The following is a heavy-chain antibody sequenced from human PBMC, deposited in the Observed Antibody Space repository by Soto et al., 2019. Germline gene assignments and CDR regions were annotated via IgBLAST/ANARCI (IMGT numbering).Heavy chain of an antibody. D-gene: IGHD3-10*01. CDR3: AKARTMVRGVIITAEYYYYGMDV. J-gene: IGHJ6*02. CDR2: ISGSGGST. V-gene: IGHV3-23*01. CDR1: GFTFSSYA. Sequence: PVGSLRLSCAASGFTFSSYAMSWVRQAPGKGLEWVSAISGSGGSTYYADSVKGRFTISRDNSKNTLYLQMNSLRAEDTAVYYCAKARTMVRGVIITAEYYYYGMDVWGQGTTVTVSS.